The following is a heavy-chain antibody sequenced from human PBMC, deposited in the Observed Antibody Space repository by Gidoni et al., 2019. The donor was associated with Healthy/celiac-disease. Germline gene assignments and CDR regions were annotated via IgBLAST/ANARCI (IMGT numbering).Heavy chain of an antibody. CDR1: GGSISSYY. Sequence: QVQLQESGPGLVKPSETLSLTCTVSGGSISSYYWSWIRQPPGKGLGWIGYIYYSGSTNYNPSRKSRVTISVDTSKNQFSLKLSSVTAADTAVYYCARAAGRVVYYYYMDVWGKGTTVTVSS. D-gene: IGHD6-19*01. V-gene: IGHV4-59*01. CDR3: ARAAGRVVYYYYMDV. CDR2: IYYSGST. J-gene: IGHJ6*03.